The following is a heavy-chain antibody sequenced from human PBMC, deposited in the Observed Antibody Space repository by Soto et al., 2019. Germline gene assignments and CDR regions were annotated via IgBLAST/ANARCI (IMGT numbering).Heavy chain of an antibody. CDR3: AKTQNDILAY. J-gene: IGHJ4*02. D-gene: IGHD3-9*01. V-gene: IGHV3-23*01. CDR2: ISGSGDFT. Sequence: HPGGSLRLSCAASGFTFSSYAMSWVRQAPGKGLEWVSVISGSGDFTFYADSVKGRFTISRDNSKNTLYLQMNSLRAEDTAVYYCAKTQNDILAYWGQGTLVTVSS. CDR1: GFTFSSYA.